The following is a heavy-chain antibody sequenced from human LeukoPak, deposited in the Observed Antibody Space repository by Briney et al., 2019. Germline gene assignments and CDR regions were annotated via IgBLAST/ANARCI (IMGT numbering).Heavy chain of an antibody. CDR3: ARDPVTTLDAFDI. D-gene: IGHD4-17*01. V-gene: IGHV4-31*03. CDR1: GGSISSGGYY. Sequence: SETLSLTCTVSGGSISSGGYYWSWIRQHPGKGLEWIGYIYYSGSTYYNPSLKSRVTISVDTSKNQFSLKLSFVTAADTAVYYCARDPVTTLDAFDIWGQGTMVTVSS. CDR2: IYYSGST. J-gene: IGHJ3*02.